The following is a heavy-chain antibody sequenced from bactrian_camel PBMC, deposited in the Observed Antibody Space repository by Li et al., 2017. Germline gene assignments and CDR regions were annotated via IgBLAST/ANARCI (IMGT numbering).Heavy chain of an antibody. CDR1: GRTDRQYC. D-gene: IGHD2*01. J-gene: IGHJ4*01. CDR2: LNSDGST. V-gene: IGHV3S53*01. CDR3: ARRIDYVLTTTPAGDY. Sequence: VQLVESGGGSVQAGGSLKLSCAASGRTDRQYCMAWFRQGPGKDREGVANLNSDGSTTYSDSVEDRFTISRDGTKNTVYLQLNSLKTEDTAMYYCARRIDYVLTTTPAGDYWGQGTQVTVS.